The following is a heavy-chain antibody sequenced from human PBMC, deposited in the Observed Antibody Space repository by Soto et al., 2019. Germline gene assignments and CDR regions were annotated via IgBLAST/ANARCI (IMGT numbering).Heavy chain of an antibody. D-gene: IGHD6-19*01. Sequence: QITLKESGPTLVKPTQTLTLTCTFSGFSLSTSGVGVGWIRQPPGKALEWLALIYWDDGKRYNPSLQSRPTITRDASKSQVVLMLTEVDLVDTATYYCAHRHGSGWNSWFDPWGQGTLVIVSS. J-gene: IGHJ5*02. CDR3: AHRHGSGWNSWFDP. CDR1: GFSLSTSGVG. CDR2: IYWDDGK. V-gene: IGHV2-5*02.